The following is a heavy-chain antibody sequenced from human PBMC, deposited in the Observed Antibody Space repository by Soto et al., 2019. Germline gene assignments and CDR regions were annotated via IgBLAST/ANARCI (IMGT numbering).Heavy chain of an antibody. Sequence: EVQLVESGGGLVQPGGSLRPSGAASGLPFSPFWLHWARQVPGKGPVWVSRINSDGNSTSYADSLKGRFTISRDNAKNTLYLQMNSLRAEDTAVYYCARGSNHFDYWGQGTLVTVSS. J-gene: IGHJ4*02. CDR2: INSDGNST. CDR3: ARGSNHFDY. V-gene: IGHV3-74*01. CDR1: GLPFSPFW. D-gene: IGHD4-4*01.